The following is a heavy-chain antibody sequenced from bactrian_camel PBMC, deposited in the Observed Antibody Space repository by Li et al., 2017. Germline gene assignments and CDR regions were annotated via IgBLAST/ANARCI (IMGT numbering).Heavy chain of an antibody. V-gene: IGHV3S54*01. D-gene: IGHD2*01. J-gene: IGHJ4*01. CDR2: FNTYRRSA. CDR3: AAFRGGGICPVSEHRHLYDD. Sequence: MAWFRQVPGKEREGVASFNTYRRSAWYADPVKGRFTISRENEKSTLILQMENLKPEDSGTYYCAAFRGGGICPVSEHRHLYDDWGQGTQVTVS.